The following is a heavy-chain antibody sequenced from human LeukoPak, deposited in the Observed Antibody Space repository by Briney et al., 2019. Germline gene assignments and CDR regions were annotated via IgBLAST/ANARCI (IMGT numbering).Heavy chain of an antibody. D-gene: IGHD3-3*01. CDR1: GYTFTSYG. J-gene: IGHJ4*02. V-gene: IGHV1-18*01. CDR2: ISAYNGNT. Sequence: ASVKISCKASGYTFTSYGISWVRQAPGQGLEWMGWISAYNGNTNYAQKLQGRVTMTTDTSTSTAYMEQSSLRSEDTAVYYCARDWMSGYYFDYWGQGTLVTVSS. CDR3: ARDWMSGYYFDY.